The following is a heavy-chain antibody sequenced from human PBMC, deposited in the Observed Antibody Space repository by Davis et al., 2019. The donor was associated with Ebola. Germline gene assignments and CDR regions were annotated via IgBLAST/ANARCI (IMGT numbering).Heavy chain of an antibody. J-gene: IGHJ2*01. CDR2: IKHSGST. D-gene: IGHD6-13*01. CDR3: ARVTQQQLYFDL. CDR1: GGSISSSNS. V-gene: IGHV4/OR15-8*01. Sequence: MPPQTLSPTCVLFGGSISSSNSWSWVRQPPGKGLEWIGEIKHSGSTNYTPSLKSRVTLSVDKSKNQFSLKLSSVTAADTAVYYCARVTQQQLYFDLWGRGTLVTVSS.